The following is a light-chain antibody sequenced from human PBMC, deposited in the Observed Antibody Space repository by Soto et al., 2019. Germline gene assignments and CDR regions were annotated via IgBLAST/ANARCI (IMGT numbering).Light chain of an antibody. J-gene: IGLJ1*01. Sequence: QSALTQPPSASGSPGQSVTISCTGTSSDVGGYNYVSWYQQHPGKVPKLMIYEVSKRPSGVPDRFSGSKSGNTASLTVSGLQAEDEADSYCSSYAGSNTDYVFGTGTKLTVL. CDR2: EVS. V-gene: IGLV2-8*01. CDR1: SSDVGGYNY. CDR3: SSYAGSNTDYV.